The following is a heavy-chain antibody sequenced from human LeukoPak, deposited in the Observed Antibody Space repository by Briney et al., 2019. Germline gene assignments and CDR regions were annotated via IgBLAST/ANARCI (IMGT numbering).Heavy chain of an antibody. CDR3: ARNGHYSLDY. V-gene: IGHV4-38-2*02. J-gene: IGHJ4*02. D-gene: IGHD2-15*01. Sequence: SETLSLTCTVSGYSISSGYYWGWIRPPPGKGLEWIGSIYHSGSTYYNPSLKSRVTISVGTSKNQLSLVLHSVIAADTAVYYCARNGHYSLDYWGQGTLVTVSS. CDR1: GYSISSGYY. CDR2: IYHSGST.